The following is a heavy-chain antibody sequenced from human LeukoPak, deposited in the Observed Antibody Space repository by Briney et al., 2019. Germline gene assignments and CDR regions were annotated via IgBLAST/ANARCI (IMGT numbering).Heavy chain of an antibody. V-gene: IGHV4-34*01. D-gene: IGHD6-13*01. CDR3: ARGADSSSWYPIH. Sequence: SETLSLTCAVYGGSFSGYYWSWIRQPPGKGLEWIGEINHSGSTNYNPSLKSRVTISVDTSKNQLSLKLSSVTAADTAVYYCARGADSSSWYPIHWGQGTLVTVSS. J-gene: IGHJ4*02. CDR1: GGSFSGYY. CDR2: INHSGST.